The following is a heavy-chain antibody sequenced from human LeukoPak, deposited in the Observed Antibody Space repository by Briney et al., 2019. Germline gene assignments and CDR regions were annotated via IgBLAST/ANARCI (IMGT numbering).Heavy chain of an antibody. V-gene: IGHV4-34*01. CDR2: INHSGST. CDR1: GGSFSGYY. Sequence: SETLSLTCAVYGGSFSGYYWSWIRQPPGKGLGWIGEINHSGSTNYNPSLKSRVTISVDTSKNQFSLKLSSVTAADTAVYYCASMSGYSYDDFDYWGQGTLVTVSS. J-gene: IGHJ4*02. CDR3: ASMSGYSYDDFDY. D-gene: IGHD5-18*01.